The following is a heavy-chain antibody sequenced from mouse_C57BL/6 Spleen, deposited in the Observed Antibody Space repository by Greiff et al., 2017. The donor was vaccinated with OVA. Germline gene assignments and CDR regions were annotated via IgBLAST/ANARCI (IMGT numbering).Heavy chain of an antibody. CDR3: SRHDYGSSYWYFDV. CDR2: IWSDGST. Sequence: VQLVESGPGLVAPSQSLSITCTVSGFSFTSYGVHWVRQPPGKGLEWLVVIWSDGSTTYNSALKSRLSISKDNSKSQVFLKMNSLQTDDTAMYYCSRHDYGSSYWYFDVWGTGTTVTVSS. CDR1: GFSFTSYG. D-gene: IGHD1-1*01. V-gene: IGHV2-6*02. J-gene: IGHJ1*03.